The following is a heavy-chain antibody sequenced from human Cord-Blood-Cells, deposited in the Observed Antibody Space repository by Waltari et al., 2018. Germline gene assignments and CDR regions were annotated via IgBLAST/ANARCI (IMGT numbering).Heavy chain of an antibody. CDR3: ARDRGGIAAAGPFDY. CDR1: GFTFSSYA. Sequence: QVQLVESGGGVVQPGRSLRAPGAACGFTFSSYAMLGVPRPPGKGLEWVAVISNDGSNKYYADSVKGRFTISRDNSKNTLYLQMNSLRAEDTAVYYCARDRGGIAAAGPFDYWGQGTLVTVSS. V-gene: IGHV3-30*04. J-gene: IGHJ4*02. CDR2: ISNDGSNK. D-gene: IGHD6-13*01.